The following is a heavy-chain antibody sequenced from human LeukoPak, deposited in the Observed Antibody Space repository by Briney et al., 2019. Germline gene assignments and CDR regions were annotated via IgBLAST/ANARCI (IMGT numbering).Heavy chain of an antibody. Sequence: GGSLRLSCAASGFTFSSYAMSWVRQAPGKGLEWVSAISGSGGSTYYADSVKGRFTISRDNSKNTLYLQMNSLRAEDTAVYYCAKGGYCSSTSCHLRAFDIWGQGTMVTVSS. CDR3: AKGGYCSSTSCHLRAFDI. D-gene: IGHD2-2*01. CDR1: GFTFSSYA. V-gene: IGHV3-23*01. J-gene: IGHJ3*02. CDR2: ISGSGGST.